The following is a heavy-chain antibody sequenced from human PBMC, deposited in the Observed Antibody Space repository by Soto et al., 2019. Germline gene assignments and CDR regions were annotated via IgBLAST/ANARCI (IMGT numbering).Heavy chain of an antibody. V-gene: IGHV1-69*13. CDR3: ARPRYDFWSGYYYYYGMDV. CDR1: GGTFSSYA. D-gene: IGHD3-3*01. Sequence: SVKVSCKASGGTFSSYAISWVRQAPGQGLEWMGGIIPIFGTANYAQKFQGRVTITADESTSTAYMELSSLRSEDTAVYYCARPRYDFWSGYYYYYGMDVWGQGTTVTVSS. CDR2: IIPIFGTA. J-gene: IGHJ6*02.